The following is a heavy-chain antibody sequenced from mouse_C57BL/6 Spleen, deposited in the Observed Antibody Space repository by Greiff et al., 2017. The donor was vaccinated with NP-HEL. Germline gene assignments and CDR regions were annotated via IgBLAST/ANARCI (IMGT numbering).Heavy chain of an antibody. J-gene: IGHJ3*01. CDR1: GFNIKDYY. CDR3: ARDGSSPAWCAY. V-gene: IGHV14-2*01. CDR2: IDPEDGAT. Sequence: EVQLQQSGAELVKPGASVKLSCTASGFNIKDYYMHWVKQRTEQGLEWIGRIDPEDGATKYAPKFQGKATITADTSSNTAYLQLSSLTSEDTAVYYCARDGSSPAWCAYWGQGTLVTVSA. D-gene: IGHD1-1*01.